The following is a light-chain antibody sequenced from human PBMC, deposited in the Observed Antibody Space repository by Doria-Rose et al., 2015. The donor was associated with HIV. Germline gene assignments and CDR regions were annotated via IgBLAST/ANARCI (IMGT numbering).Light chain of an antibody. CDR2: WAS. CDR1: QSLLYTSTNY. V-gene: IGKV4-1*01. J-gene: IGKJ3*01. Sequence: IRVTQSPESLGMSLGERATLNCESNQSLLYTSTNYLAWYQQKPGQPPKLLIYWASTRQSGVPARFSGSGSGTDFTLTISSLEAEDVAVYYCQQYYDTPSFGPGTTVDIK. CDR3: QQYYDTPS.